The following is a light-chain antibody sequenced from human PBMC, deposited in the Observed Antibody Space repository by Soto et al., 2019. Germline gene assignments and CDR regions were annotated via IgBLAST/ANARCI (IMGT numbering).Light chain of an antibody. V-gene: IGKV3-11*01. CDR2: DAS. CDR3: QQRSSWLWT. J-gene: IGKJ1*01. CDR1: QSISSY. Sequence: EIVLTQSPATLSLSPGERATLSCRASQSISSYLVWYQQKPGQAPRLLIYDASNRATGIPARFSGSGSGTDFTLTISRLEPEDFAVYYCQQRSSWLWTFGQGTKVEIK.